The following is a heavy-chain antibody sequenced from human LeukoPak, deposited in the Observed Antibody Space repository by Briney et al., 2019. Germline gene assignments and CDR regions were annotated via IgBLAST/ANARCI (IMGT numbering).Heavy chain of an antibody. CDR1: GFTFSSYG. CDR2: ISYDGGNK. Sequence: QPGRSLRLSCAASGFTFSSYGMHWVRQAPGKGLEWVAVISYDGGNKYYADSVKGRFTISRDNSKNTLFLQMNSLRAEDTAVYYCANEWYYGSGSLGPDYWGQGTLVSVSS. V-gene: IGHV3-30*18. CDR3: ANEWYYGSGSLGPDY. J-gene: IGHJ4*02. D-gene: IGHD3-10*01.